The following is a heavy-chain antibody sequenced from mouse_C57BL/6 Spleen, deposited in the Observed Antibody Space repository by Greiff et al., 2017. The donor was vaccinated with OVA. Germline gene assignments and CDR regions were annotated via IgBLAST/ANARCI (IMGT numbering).Heavy chain of an antibody. CDR2: ISSGGSYT. CDR1: GFTFSSYG. CDR3: ARHEDGNYRGYYYAMDY. V-gene: IGHV5-6*01. J-gene: IGHJ4*01. Sequence: DVQLVESGGDLVKPGGSLKLSCAASGFTFSSYGMSWVRQTPDKRLEWVATISSGGSYTYYPDSVKGRFTISRDNAKNTLYLQMSSLKSEDTAMYYCARHEDGNYRGYYYAMDYWGQGTSVTVSS. D-gene: IGHD2-1*01.